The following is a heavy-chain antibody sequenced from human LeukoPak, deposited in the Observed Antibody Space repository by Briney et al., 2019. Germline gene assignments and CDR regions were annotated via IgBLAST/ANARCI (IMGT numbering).Heavy chain of an antibody. CDR2: ISGDGGST. J-gene: IGHJ4*02. V-gene: IGHV3-43*02. Sequence: GRSLRLSCAASGFTFDDYAMHWVRQAPGKGLEWVSLISGDGGSTYYADSVKGRFTISRDNSKNSLYLQMNSLRTEDTALYYCAKVLGYYDSSGYYQEGGFDYWGQGTLVTVSS. D-gene: IGHD3-22*01. CDR1: GFTFDDYA. CDR3: AKVLGYYDSSGYYQEGGFDY.